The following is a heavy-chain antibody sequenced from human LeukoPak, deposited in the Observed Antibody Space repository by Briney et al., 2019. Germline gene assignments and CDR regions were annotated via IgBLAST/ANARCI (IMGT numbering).Heavy chain of an antibody. Sequence: GGSLRLSCAASGFTFSSYAMSWVRQASGKGLEWVSGICGGGSNIYYADSVKGRFTISRDNSKYTLYLQMNSLRAEDTAVYYFAKDPPKSQRLDPPDLRYCSGGSCHEHPNFDYWRQGTLVTVSS. D-gene: IGHD2-15*01. CDR2: ICGGGSNI. J-gene: IGHJ4*02. CDR3: AKDPPKSQRLDPPDLRYCSGGSCHEHPNFDY. CDR1: GFTFSSYA. V-gene: IGHV3-23*01.